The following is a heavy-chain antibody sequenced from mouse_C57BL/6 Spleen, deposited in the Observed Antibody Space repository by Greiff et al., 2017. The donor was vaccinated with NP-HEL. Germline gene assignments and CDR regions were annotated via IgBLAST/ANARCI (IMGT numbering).Heavy chain of an antibody. CDR2: IDPSDSYT. J-gene: IGHJ2*01. CDR1: GYTFTSYW. Sequence: QVQLQQPGAELVKPGASVKLSCKASGYTFTSYWMQWVKQRPGQGLEWIGEIDPSDSYTNYNQKFKGKATLTVDTSSSTAYMQLSSLTSEDSAVYYCARHGYYPDYWGQGTTLTVSS. CDR3: ARHGYYPDY. D-gene: IGHD2-2*01. V-gene: IGHV1-50*01.